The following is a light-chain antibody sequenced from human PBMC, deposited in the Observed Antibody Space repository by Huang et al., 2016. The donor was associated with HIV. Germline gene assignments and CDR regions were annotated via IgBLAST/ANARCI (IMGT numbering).Light chain of an antibody. CDR1: QSVGVY. Sequence: EIVLTQSPATLSLSPGDRATLSCRASQSVGVYLAWYQQKPGQAPRLLIFEASNRATGIPDRFSGSGSGTDFTLTIDRLQPDDFAIYYCQQRTKWPPVLTFGGGTRVEIK. CDR3: QQRTKWPPVLT. V-gene: IGKV3-11*01. J-gene: IGKJ4*01. CDR2: EAS.